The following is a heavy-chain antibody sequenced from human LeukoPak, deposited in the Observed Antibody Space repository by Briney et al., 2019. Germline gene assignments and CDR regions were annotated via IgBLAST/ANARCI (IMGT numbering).Heavy chain of an antibody. CDR2: INSDGSST. D-gene: IGHD3-16*01. CDR1: GFTFSSYG. V-gene: IGHV3-74*01. CDR3: GRDWGLGAAFDI. J-gene: IGHJ3*02. Sequence: GGSLRLSCAASGFTFSSYGMHWVRQVPGKGLVGVSRINSDGSSTSYADSVKGRFTISRDNAKTTLYLQMNSLRAEDTAVYYCGRDWGLGAAFDIWGQGTMVTVSS.